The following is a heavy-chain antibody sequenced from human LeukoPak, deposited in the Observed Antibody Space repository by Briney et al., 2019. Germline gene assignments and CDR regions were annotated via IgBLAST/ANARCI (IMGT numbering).Heavy chain of an antibody. V-gene: IGHV3-33*01. CDR1: GFTFSSYG. Sequence: GRSLRLSCAASGFTFSSYGMHWVRQAPGKGLEWVAVIWYDGSNKYYADSVKGRFTISRDNSKNTLYLQMNSLRAEDTAVYYCARGNYGDYVFSSSDAFDIWGQGTMVTVSS. J-gene: IGHJ3*02. CDR2: IWYDGSNK. D-gene: IGHD4-17*01. CDR3: ARGNYGDYVFSSSDAFDI.